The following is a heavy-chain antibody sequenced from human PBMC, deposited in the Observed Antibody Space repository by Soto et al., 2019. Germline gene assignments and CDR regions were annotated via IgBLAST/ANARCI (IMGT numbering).Heavy chain of an antibody. D-gene: IGHD3-10*01. Sequence: QVQLVESGGGVVQPGRSLRLSCAASGFTFSSYGMHWVCQAPGKGLEWVAVISYDGSNKYYADSVKGRFTISRDNSKNTLYLQRNSLRAEDTAVYYCAKMGLRVRALDYWGQGTLVTVSS. CDR3: AKMGLRVRALDY. J-gene: IGHJ4*02. V-gene: IGHV3-30*18. CDR1: GFTFSSYG. CDR2: ISYDGSNK.